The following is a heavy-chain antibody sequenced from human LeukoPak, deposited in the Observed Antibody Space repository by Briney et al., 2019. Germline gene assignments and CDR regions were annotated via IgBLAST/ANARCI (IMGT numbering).Heavy chain of an antibody. CDR1: GYSFASYW. CDR2: IYPDDSDT. CDR3: ARRIAGSGSDY. Sequence: RGESLKISCKGSGYSFASYWIGWVRQMPGKGLEWMGIIYPDDSDTRYSPSFQGQVTITADKSISTAYLQWNSLKASDTAMYYCARRIAGSGSDYWGQGTLVTVSS. J-gene: IGHJ4*02. V-gene: IGHV5-51*01. D-gene: IGHD6-13*01.